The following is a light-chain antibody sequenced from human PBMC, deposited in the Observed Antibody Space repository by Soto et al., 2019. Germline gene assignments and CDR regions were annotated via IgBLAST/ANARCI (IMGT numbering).Light chain of an antibody. CDR1: QSISTW. CDR2: KAS. V-gene: IGKV1-5*03. CDR3: QQYNSYSRT. Sequence: DIQMTQSPSTLSASVGDRVTITCRASQSISTWLAWYQQKPGKAPKLLIYKASNLQSGVPSRFSASASGTEFTLTIDSLQSDDFATYYCQQYNSYSRTFGQGTKVEAK. J-gene: IGKJ1*01.